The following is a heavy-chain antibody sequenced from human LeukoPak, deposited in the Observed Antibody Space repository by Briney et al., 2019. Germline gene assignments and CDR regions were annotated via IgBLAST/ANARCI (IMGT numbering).Heavy chain of an antibody. Sequence: PGRSLRLSCAASGFTFDDYAMHWVRQAPGKGLEWVSGISWNSGSIGYADSVKGRFTISRDNAKNSLYLQMNSLRAEDTAVYYCAKDRQSWFGELLYPDYWGQGTLVTVSS. V-gene: IGHV3-9*01. D-gene: IGHD3-10*01. CDR3: AKDRQSWFGELLYPDY. CDR2: ISWNSGSI. CDR1: GFTFDDYA. J-gene: IGHJ4*02.